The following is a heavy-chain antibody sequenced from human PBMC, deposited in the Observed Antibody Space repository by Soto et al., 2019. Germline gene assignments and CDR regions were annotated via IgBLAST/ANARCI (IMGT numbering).Heavy chain of an antibody. J-gene: IGHJ5*02. D-gene: IGHD2-21*01. CDR1: GGSFSGYY. CDR3: ARGGQIVPNWFDP. Sequence: PSETLSLTCAVYGGSFSGYYWSWIRQPPGKGLEWIGEINHSGSTNYNPSLKSRVTISVDTSKNQFSLKLSSVTAADTAVYYCARGGQIVPNWFDPWGQGSVVTVSS. CDR2: INHSGST. V-gene: IGHV4-34*01.